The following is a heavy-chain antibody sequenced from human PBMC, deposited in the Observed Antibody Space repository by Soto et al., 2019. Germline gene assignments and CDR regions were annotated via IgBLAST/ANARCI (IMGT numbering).Heavy chain of an antibody. D-gene: IGHD2-21*02. V-gene: IGHV3-30*18. Sequence: QVQLVESGGGVVQPGRSLRLSCAASGFTFSSYGMHWVRQAPGKGLEWVAVISYDGSNKYYADSVKGRFTISRDNSKNTLYLQMNSLRAEDTAVYYCAKDKGVVTVLYYYGMDVWGQGTTVTVSS. CDR2: ISYDGSNK. CDR3: AKDKGVVTVLYYYGMDV. CDR1: GFTFSSYG. J-gene: IGHJ6*02.